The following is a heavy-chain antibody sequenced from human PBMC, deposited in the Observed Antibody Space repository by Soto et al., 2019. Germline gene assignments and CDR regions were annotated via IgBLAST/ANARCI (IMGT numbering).Heavy chain of an antibody. J-gene: IGHJ3*02. CDR1: GGSISSYY. Sequence: KASETLSLTCTVSGGSISSYYWSWIRQHPGKGPEWFGYFYFSGSINNNPTLKSRVTISVDTSKNLFALKLISVTAADTAVYYCARFTVLLFYDILTGPPPEPYAFYIWGQGTMVTVSS. V-gene: IGHV4-59*06. D-gene: IGHD3-9*01. CDR2: FYFSGSI. CDR3: ARFTVLLFYDILTGPPPEPYAFYI.